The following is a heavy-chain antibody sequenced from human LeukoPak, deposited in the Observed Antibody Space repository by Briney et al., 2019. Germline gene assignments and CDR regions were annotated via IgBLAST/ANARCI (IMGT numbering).Heavy chain of an antibody. V-gene: IGHV3-15*01. CDR2: IKSKTDGETT. CDR3: TSDEGSGYSGSYYLDD. CDR1: GFTFSNAW. J-gene: IGHJ4*02. Sequence: GGSLRLSCAASGFTFSNAWMSWVRQAPGKGLEWVGRIKSKTDGETTDYVAPVKGRFTISRDDSKNTLYLQMNSLKTEDTAVYYCTSDEGSGYSGSYYLDDWGQGTLVTVSS. D-gene: IGHD1-26*01.